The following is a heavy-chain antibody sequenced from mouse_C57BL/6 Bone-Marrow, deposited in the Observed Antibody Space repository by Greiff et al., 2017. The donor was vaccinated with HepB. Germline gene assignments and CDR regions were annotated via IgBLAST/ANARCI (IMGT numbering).Heavy chain of an antibody. CDR1: GYTFTDYY. CDR3: ALFDY. J-gene: IGHJ2*01. V-gene: IGHV1-76*01. CDR2: IYPGSGNT. Sequence: VQRVESGAELVRPGASVKLSCKASGYTFTDYYINWVKQRPGQGLEWIARIYPGSGNTYYNEKFKGKATLTAEKSSSTAYMQLSSLTSEDSAVYFCALFDYWGQGTTLTVSS.